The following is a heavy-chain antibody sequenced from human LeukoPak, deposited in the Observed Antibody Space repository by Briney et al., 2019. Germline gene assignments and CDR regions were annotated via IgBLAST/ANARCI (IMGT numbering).Heavy chain of an antibody. CDR2: IYYSGST. Sequence: PSETLSLTCTVSGGSISSSSYYWGWIRQPPGKGLEWIGSIYYSGSTYYNPSLKSRVTISVDTSKNQFSLNMISVTAADTAVYYCARHEFGSSSAAFDSWGQGTMVIVSS. D-gene: IGHD6-6*01. J-gene: IGHJ3*01. CDR1: GGSISSSSYY. V-gene: IGHV4-39*01. CDR3: ARHEFGSSSAAFDS.